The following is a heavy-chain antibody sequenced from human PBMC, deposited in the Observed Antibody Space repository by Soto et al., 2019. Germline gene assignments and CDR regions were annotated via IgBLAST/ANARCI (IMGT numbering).Heavy chain of an antibody. J-gene: IGHJ5*01. CDR1: GFTLSHYK. CDR2: ISSSSSYT. Sequence: SGFTLSHYKINWIRQAPGKGLEWVSYISSSSSYTNYADSVKGRFTISTDNAKNSLYLQMNSLRAEDTAVYYCASDLGISGRRGAFD. V-gene: IGHV3-11*06. D-gene: IGHD3-3*02. CDR3: ASDLGISGRRGAFD.